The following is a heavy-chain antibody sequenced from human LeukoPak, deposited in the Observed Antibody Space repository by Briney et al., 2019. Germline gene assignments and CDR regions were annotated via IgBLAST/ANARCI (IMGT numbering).Heavy chain of an antibody. D-gene: IGHD3-16*01. J-gene: IGHJ6*02. CDR3: ATYSHWVAGDV. CDR2: MNEGGSEK. CDR1: GFTISKSW. V-gene: IGHV3-7*01. Sequence: PGGSLRLSCAASGFTISKSWMSWVRQAPGKGLEWVANMNEGGSEKDYVDSVKGRFTISRDNARKSLYLQMSSLRAEDTAVYYCATYSHWVAGDVWGQGTTVTVSS.